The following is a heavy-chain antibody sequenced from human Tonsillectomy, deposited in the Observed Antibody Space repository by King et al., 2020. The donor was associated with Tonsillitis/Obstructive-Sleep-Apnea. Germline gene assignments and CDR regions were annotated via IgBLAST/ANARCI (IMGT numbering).Heavy chain of an antibody. J-gene: IGHJ4*02. V-gene: IGHV4-30-2*01. Sequence: QLQLQESGSGLVKPSQTLSLTCAVSGGSISSGGYSWSWIRQPPGKGLEWIGYIYHSGSTYYNPSLKSRVTISVDRSKNQFSLKLSSVTAADTAVYYCARAVDTAMVQYFDYWGQGTLVTVSS. CDR3: ARAVDTAMVQYFDY. D-gene: IGHD5-18*01. CDR2: IYHSGST. CDR1: GGSISSGGYS.